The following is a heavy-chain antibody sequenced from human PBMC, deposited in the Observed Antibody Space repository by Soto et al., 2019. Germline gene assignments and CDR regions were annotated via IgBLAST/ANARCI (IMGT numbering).Heavy chain of an antibody. V-gene: IGHV4-61*01. D-gene: IGHD6-13*01. CDR1: GGSVSSGSYY. J-gene: IGHJ6*02. CDR2: IYYSGST. Sequence: QVQLQESGPGLVKPSETLSLTCTVSGGSVSSGSYYWSWIRQPPGKGLEWIGYIYYSGSTNSNPSLKSRVTISVDTSKNQFSLKLSSVTAADTAVYYCAREYSSTLDVWGQGTTVTVSS. CDR3: AREYSSTLDV.